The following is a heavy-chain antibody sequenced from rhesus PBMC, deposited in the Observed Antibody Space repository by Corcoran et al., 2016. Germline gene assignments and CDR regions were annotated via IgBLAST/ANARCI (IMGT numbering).Heavy chain of an antibody. J-gene: IGHJ6*01. D-gene: IGHD6-31*01. Sequence: QVPLQGSGPRLLRPSETLSLSCSVSCVSVTAAFWSCLRPSPGKGQGWIGEVAGEMNNPNNNPSIKSRVTLSKDPSRNQFSLKMTSLSVADTAIYYCAKVPHFDGWYGLDPWGQGVAVTVSS. V-gene: IGHV4-81*01. CDR2: VAGEMNNP. CDR3: AKVPHFDGWYGLDP. CDR1: CVSVTAAF.